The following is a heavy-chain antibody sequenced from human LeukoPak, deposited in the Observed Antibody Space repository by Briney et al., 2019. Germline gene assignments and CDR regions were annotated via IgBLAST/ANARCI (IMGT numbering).Heavy chain of an antibody. J-gene: IGHJ4*02. D-gene: IGHD3-9*01. V-gene: IGHV3-23*01. CDR3: AKGPYYDILTGYYSPFDY. Sequence: GGTLRLSCAASGFTFSSYGMSWVRQAPGKGLEWVSAISGSGGSTYYADSVKGRFTISRHNSKNTLYLQMNSLRAEDTAVYYCAKGPYYDILTGYYSPFDYWGQGTLVTVSS. CDR2: ISGSGGST. CDR1: GFTFSSYG.